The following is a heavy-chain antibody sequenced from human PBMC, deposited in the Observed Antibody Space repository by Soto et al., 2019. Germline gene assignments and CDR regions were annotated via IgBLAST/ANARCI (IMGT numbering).Heavy chain of an antibody. CDR3: ARGGSLDWYFDL. D-gene: IGHD1-26*01. Sequence: GGSLRLSCAASGFTFSSYWMHWVRQAPGKGLVWVSRINSDGSSTSYADSVKGRFTISRDNAKNTLYLQMNSLRAEDTAVYYCARGGSLDWYFDLWGRGTLVTAPQ. CDR1: GFTFSSYW. J-gene: IGHJ2*01. V-gene: IGHV3-74*01. CDR2: INSDGSST.